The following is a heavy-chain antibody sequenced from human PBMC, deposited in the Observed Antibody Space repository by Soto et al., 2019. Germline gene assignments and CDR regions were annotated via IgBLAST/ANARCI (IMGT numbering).Heavy chain of an antibody. CDR2: LSDSGGSI. CDR1: GFTFNRHA. CDR3: ARVHSSSYHYFDY. D-gene: IGHD6-13*01. J-gene: IGHJ4*02. Sequence: GGSLRLSCTASGFTFNRHAMTWVRQAPGKGLEWVSGLSDSGGSIYYADSVKGRFTISRDNSMNTLYLQMNTLRAEDTAVYYCARVHSSSYHYFDYWGQGTVVTVSS. V-gene: IGHV3-23*01.